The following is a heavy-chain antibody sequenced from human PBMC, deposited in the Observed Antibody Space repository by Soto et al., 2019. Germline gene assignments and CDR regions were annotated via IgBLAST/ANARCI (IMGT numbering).Heavy chain of an antibody. D-gene: IGHD4-17*01. V-gene: IGHV1-18*01. CDR3: ATLDYGDYPPTFDY. J-gene: IGHJ4*02. CDR1: CYTFTSYG. CDR2: ISAYNGNT. Sequence: XSVKVSFKASCYTFTSYGISWVRQAPGQGLEWMGWISAYNGNTNYAQKLQGRVTMTTDTSTSTAYMELRSLRSDDTAVYYCATLDYGDYPPTFDYWGQGTLVTVSS.